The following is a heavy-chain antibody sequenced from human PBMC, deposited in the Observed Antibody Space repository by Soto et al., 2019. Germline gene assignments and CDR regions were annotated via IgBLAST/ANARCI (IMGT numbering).Heavy chain of an antibody. D-gene: IGHD6-13*01. CDR3: AIAVVAAAGINFVY. V-gene: IGHV3-33*01. Sequence: GGSLRLSCAASGFTFSSYGMHWVRQAPGKGLEWVAVIWYDGSNKYYADSVKGRFTISRDNSKNTLYLQMNSLRAEDTAVYYCAIAVVAAAGINFVYWGQGTLVTVSS. CDR2: IWYDGSNK. CDR1: GFTFSSYG. J-gene: IGHJ4*02.